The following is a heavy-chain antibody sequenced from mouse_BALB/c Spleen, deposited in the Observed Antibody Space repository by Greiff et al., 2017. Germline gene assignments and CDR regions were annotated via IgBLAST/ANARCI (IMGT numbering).Heavy chain of an antibody. CDR1: GYTFTDYN. V-gene: IGHV1-18*01. Sequence: VQLQQSGPELVKPGASVKIPCKASGYTFTDYNMDWVKQSHGKSLEWIGDINPNNGGTIYNQKFKGKATLTVDKSSSTAYMELRSLTSEDTAVYYCARGVYYDYDGYAMDYWGQGTSVTVSA. CDR2: INPNNGGT. D-gene: IGHD2-4*01. J-gene: IGHJ4*01. CDR3: ARGVYYDYDGYAMDY.